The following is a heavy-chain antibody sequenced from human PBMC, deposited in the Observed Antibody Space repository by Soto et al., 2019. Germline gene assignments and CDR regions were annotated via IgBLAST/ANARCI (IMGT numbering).Heavy chain of an antibody. V-gene: IGHV4-31*03. D-gene: IGHD3-10*01. CDR3: AREGARGSGWFDP. Sequence: QVQLQESGPGLVKPSQTLSLTCTVSGGSISSGGYYWSWIRQHPGKGLEWIGYIYYSGSTYYNPSLKSRVTISVDTSKNQFSLKLSSVTAADTAVYCCAREGARGSGWFDPWGQGTLVTVSS. J-gene: IGHJ5*02. CDR1: GGSISSGGYY. CDR2: IYYSGST.